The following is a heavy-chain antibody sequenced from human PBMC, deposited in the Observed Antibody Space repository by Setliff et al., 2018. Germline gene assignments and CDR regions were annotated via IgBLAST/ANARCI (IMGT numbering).Heavy chain of an antibody. J-gene: IGHJ6*03. CDR1: GGTFSSYG. D-gene: IGHD3-22*01. V-gene: IGHV1-69*05. Sequence: SVKVSCKASGGTFSSYGISWARQAPGQGPEWMGGTIPIFGTTDYAQKFQGRVTIITDESTSTAFMQLSSLRSEDTAVYYCVREGVDSRSSTDYRYYMDVWGKGTTVTVSS. CDR2: TIPIFGTT. CDR3: VREGVDSRSSTDYRYYMDV.